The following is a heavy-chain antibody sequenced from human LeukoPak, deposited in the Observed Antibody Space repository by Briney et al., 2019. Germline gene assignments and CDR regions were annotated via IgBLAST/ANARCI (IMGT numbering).Heavy chain of an antibody. Sequence: EGSLRLSCAASGFTFSSYAMHWVRQAPGKGLEWVAVISYDGSNKYYADSVKGRFTISRDNSKNTLYLQMNSLRAEDTAVYYCAKDVLWFGEPPGDIWGQGTMVTVSS. J-gene: IGHJ3*02. CDR1: GFTFSSYA. CDR2: ISYDGSNK. CDR3: AKDVLWFGEPPGDI. D-gene: IGHD3-10*01. V-gene: IGHV3-30*04.